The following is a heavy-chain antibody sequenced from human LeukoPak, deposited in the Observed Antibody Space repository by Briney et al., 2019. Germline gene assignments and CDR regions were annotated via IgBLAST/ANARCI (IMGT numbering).Heavy chain of an antibody. V-gene: IGHV3-23*01. CDR2: VSNNVDDT. Sequence: GGSLRLSCAASEFTFSSYAMSWVRQAPGKGLEWVSSVSNNVDDTYYADSVKGRFTISRDNSKNTLYLQMNSLRADDTAVYYCAKIDGGLLNWRQGTLVTVSS. CDR1: EFTFSSYA. CDR3: AKIDGGLLN. J-gene: IGHJ4*02. D-gene: IGHD3-16*01.